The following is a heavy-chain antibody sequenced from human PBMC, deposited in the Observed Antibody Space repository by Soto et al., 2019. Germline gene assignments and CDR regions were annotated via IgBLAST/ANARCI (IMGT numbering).Heavy chain of an antibody. J-gene: IGHJ4*02. CDR2: IYYSGST. V-gene: IGHV4-39*07. CDR1: GGSISSGGYY. Sequence: PSETLSLTCTVSGGSISSGGYYWGWIRQPPGKGLEWIGNIYYSGSTYYNPSLKSRVTISVDTSKNQFSLKLSSVTAADTAVYYCARVGGFGATTIDYWGQGTLVTVSS. CDR3: ARVGGFGATTIDY. D-gene: IGHD3-10*01.